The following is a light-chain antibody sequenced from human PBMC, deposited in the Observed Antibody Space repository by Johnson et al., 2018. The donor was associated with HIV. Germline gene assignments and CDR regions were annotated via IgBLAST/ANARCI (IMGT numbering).Light chain of an antibody. Sequence: QSVLTQPPSVSAAPGQKVTISCSGSSSNIGKNYVSWYQQFPGTAPKLLIYENNKRPSGIPERFSGSKSGTSATLGITGLQTGDEADYYCATWDSSLRWVFRTGTKVTVL. CDR1: SSNIGKNY. J-gene: IGLJ1*01. V-gene: IGLV1-51*02. CDR2: ENN. CDR3: ATWDSSLRWV.